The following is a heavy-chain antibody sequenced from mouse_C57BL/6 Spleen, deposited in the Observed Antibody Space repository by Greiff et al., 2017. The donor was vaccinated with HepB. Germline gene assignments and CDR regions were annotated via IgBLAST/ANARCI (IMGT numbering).Heavy chain of an antibody. V-gene: IGHV5-4*03. Sequence: EVKLMESGGGLVKPGGSLKLSCAASGFTFSSYAMSWVRQTPEKRLEWVATISDGGSYTYYPDNVKGRFTISRDNAKNNLYLQMSHLKSEDTAMYYCARAGDYNSFDYWGQGTTLTVSS. CDR2: ISDGGSYT. J-gene: IGHJ2*01. D-gene: IGHD2-4*01. CDR1: GFTFSSYA. CDR3: ARAGDYNSFDY.